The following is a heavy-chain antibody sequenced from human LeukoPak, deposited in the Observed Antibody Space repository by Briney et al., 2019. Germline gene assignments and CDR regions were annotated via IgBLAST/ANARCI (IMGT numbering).Heavy chain of an antibody. CDR3: ARDKGLAAAGHWYFDL. D-gene: IGHD6-13*01. CDR1: GGSISSYY. J-gene: IGHJ2*01. V-gene: IGHV4-59*01. Sequence: SETLSLTCTVSGGSISSYYWSWIRQPPGKGLEWIGYIYYSGSTNYNPSLKSRVTISGDTSENQFSLKLSSVTAADTAVYHCARDKGLAAAGHWYFDLWGRGTLVTVSS. CDR2: IYYSGST.